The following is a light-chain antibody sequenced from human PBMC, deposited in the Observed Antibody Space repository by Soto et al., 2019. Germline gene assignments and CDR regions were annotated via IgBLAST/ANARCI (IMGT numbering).Light chain of an antibody. CDR2: WAS. CDR1: QSVFYSSNNKNY. V-gene: IGKV4-1*01. CDR3: QQYYRPWT. J-gene: IGKJ1*01. Sequence: DIVMTQSPDSLAVSLGERATINCKSSQSVFYSSNNKNYLAWYQQKPGQPPKLLIYWASTRESGVPDRFSGRGSGPYFTLTISSLQAEDVAVYYCQQYYRPWTFGQGTKVEIK.